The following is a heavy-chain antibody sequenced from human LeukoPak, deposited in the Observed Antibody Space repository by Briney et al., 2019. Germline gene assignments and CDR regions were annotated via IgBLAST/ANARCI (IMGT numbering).Heavy chain of an antibody. Sequence: GGSLRLSCVASGGPFTTYWMGWVRQAPGKGLEWVANIKQDGSETYYVDSVKGRFTVSRDNAKNSLFLQMNSLRVEDTAVYYCAKSQWLQFDAYDMWGQGTMVTVS. D-gene: IGHD5-24*01. CDR2: IKQDGSET. CDR3: AKSQWLQFDAYDM. CDR1: GGPFTTYW. V-gene: IGHV3-7*05. J-gene: IGHJ3*02.